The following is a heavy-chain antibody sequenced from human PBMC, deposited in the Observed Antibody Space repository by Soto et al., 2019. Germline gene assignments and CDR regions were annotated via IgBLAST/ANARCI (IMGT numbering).Heavy chain of an antibody. J-gene: IGHJ4*02. CDR1: GYSFTTYG. CDR3: ARGRGSSSWFEISHYFDT. D-gene: IGHD6-13*01. Sequence: VQLVQSPAEVKKSGASVKVSCQTSGYSFTTYGTSWVRQAPGQGLEWIGWISAYNGHTIYAQEFKDRVTMTTDTSTSTAYMELRSLRYDDTAIYYCARGRGSSSWFEISHYFDTWGQGTLVTVSS. CDR2: ISAYNGHT. V-gene: IGHV1-18*01.